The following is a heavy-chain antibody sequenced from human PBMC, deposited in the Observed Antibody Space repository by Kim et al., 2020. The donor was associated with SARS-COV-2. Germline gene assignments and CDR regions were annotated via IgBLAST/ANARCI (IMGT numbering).Heavy chain of an antibody. CDR3: ARVSGSSWYVDWFDP. CDR2: IYTSGST. Sequence: SETLSLTCTVSGGSISSGSYYWSWIRQPAGKGLEWIGRIYTSGSTNYNPSLKSRVTISVDTSKNQFSLKLSSVTAADTAVYYCARVSGSSWYVDWFDPWGQGTLVTVSS. V-gene: IGHV4-61*02. J-gene: IGHJ5*02. CDR1: GGSISSGSYY. D-gene: IGHD6-13*01.